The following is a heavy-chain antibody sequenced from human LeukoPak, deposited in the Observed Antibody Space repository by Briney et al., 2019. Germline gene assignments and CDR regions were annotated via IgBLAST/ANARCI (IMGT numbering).Heavy chain of an antibody. J-gene: IGHJ3*02. Sequence: SETLSLTCTVSGGSISSSSYYWSWIRQPPGKGLEWIGKINHSGSTNYNPSLKSRVTISVDTSKNQFSLKLSSVTAADTAVYYCASYYCSGGSCAGDDAFDIWGQGTMVTVSS. CDR2: INHSGST. CDR3: ASYYCSGGSCAGDDAFDI. CDR1: GGSISSSSYY. D-gene: IGHD2-15*01. V-gene: IGHV4-39*07.